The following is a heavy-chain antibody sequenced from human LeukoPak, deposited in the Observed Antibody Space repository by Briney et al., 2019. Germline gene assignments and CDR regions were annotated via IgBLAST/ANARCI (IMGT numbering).Heavy chain of an antibody. CDR3: ARTSAPRDYYYGMDV. V-gene: IGHV4-31*03. CDR1: GDSISSGGYF. J-gene: IGHJ6*02. Sequence: SQTLSLTCTVSGDSISSGGYFWTLIRQHPGKGLQWIGYIYYGGSTYYNPSLKSRVTISVDTSKNQFSLKLSSVTAADTAVYYCARTSAPRDYYYGMDVWGQGTTVTVSS. CDR2: IYYGGST.